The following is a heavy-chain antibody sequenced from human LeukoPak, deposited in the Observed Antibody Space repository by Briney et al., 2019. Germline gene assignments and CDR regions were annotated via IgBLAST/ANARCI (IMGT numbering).Heavy chain of an antibody. J-gene: IGHJ5*02. Sequence: SQTLSLTCTGSGGSISSGSYYWSWIRQPAGKGLEWIGRIYTSGISGITNYNPSLKSRVTISLSTSKNQFSLKLSSVTAADTAVYYCARGKGPFDPWGQGTLVTVSS. CDR3: ARGKGPFDP. CDR1: GGSISSGSYY. CDR2: IYTSGISGIT. V-gene: IGHV4-61*02.